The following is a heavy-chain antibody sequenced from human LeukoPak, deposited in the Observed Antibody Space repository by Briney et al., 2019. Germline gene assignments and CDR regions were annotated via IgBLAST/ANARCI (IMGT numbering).Heavy chain of an antibody. Sequence: PGGSLRLSCAASGFTFISYAMSGVRQAPGKGLEWGSAICGSGGSTYYADSVRGGFTISSDNSKNTLYLQMNSLRAEDTAVYYCAKDFAPWYYGSGSFFEYWGQATLVTVSS. D-gene: IGHD3-10*01. CDR2: ICGSGGST. CDR1: GFTFISYA. CDR3: AKDFAPWYYGSGSFFEY. J-gene: IGHJ4*02. V-gene: IGHV3-23*01.